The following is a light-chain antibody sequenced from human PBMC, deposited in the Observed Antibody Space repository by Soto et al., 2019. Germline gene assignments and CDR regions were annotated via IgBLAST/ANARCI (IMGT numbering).Light chain of an antibody. CDR1: QSVSSN. Sequence: EIVMTQSPATLSVSPGERATLSCRASQSVSSNFAWYQQKPGQAPRLLIYDASTRATGIPARFSGSGSGTDFTLTISRLEPEDFAVYYCQEYGTSRTFGQGTKVDIK. J-gene: IGKJ1*01. CDR2: DAS. CDR3: QEYGTSRT. V-gene: IGKV3-15*01.